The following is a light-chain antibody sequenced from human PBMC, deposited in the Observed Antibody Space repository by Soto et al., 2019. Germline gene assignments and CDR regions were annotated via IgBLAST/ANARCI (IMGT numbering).Light chain of an antibody. CDR3: QQDPGFL. Sequence: DNPLTQSPSSLSASVGDRVTITCRARHSINDWLAWYQQKPGKAPKLLIYDASSLESGVPSRFSGGGSGTEFPLTIYGLQPVDLACYYCQQDPGFLFCQGTQVAIE. CDR1: HSINDW. J-gene: IGKJ1*01. V-gene: IGKV1-5*01. CDR2: DAS.